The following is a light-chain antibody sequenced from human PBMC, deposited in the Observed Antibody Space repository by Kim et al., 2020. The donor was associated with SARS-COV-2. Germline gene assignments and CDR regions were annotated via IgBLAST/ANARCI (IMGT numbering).Light chain of an antibody. Sequence: DIQMTQSPSSLAASVGDRVTIASRASQSISTYLNWYQQKPGKAPKLLIYAASSLQSGVPSRFSGSGSGTDFTLTISSLQPEGFATYYWQQSHTTPLLTFGGGTKVDIK. CDR1: QSISTY. CDR2: AAS. J-gene: IGKJ4*01. CDR3: QQSHTTPLLT. V-gene: IGKV1-39*01.